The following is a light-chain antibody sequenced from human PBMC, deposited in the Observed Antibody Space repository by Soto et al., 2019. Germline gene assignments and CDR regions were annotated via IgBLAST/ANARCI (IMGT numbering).Light chain of an antibody. CDR1: RYIRSD. CDR3: QQFGSSIPHT. CDR2: AAS. J-gene: IGKJ5*01. Sequence: IQMTQSPSSLSASVGDRGTITCRASRYIRSDLSWYQQRPGQAPKVLIYAASSLQSGVPSRFSGSGSGTDFTLTISRLEPEDFGVYYCQQFGSSIPHTFGQGTRLEIK. V-gene: IGKV1-6*01.